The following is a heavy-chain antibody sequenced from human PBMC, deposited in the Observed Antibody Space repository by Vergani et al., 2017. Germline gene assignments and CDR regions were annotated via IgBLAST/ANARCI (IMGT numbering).Heavy chain of an antibody. CDR3: AFTYGDYVSNAFDF. Sequence: EVQLLESGGGLVQPGGSLRLSCAASGFTFSSYALSWVRQAPGKGLEWVSAISGSGSSTYYADSVKGRFTISRDNSKNTLYLQINSLRAEDTAVYYCAFTYGDYVSNAFDFWGQGTMVTVSS. CDR1: GFTFSSYA. CDR2: ISGSGSST. D-gene: IGHD4-17*01. V-gene: IGHV3-23*01. J-gene: IGHJ3*01.